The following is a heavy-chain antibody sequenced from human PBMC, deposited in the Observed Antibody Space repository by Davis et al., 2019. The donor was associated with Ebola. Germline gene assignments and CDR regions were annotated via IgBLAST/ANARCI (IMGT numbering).Heavy chain of an antibody. D-gene: IGHD1-26*01. CDR3: ARDTWYSGDDNGGD. V-gene: IGHV3-33*08. CDR1: GFTFRNYW. Sequence: GGSLRLSCAASGFTFRNYWMSWVRQAPGKGLEWVALMWYDGSRQYYADSVKGRFTVSRDNSRNILYLQMNSLRAEDTAVYYCARDTWYSGDDNGGDWGQGTLVTVSS. CDR2: MWYDGSRQ. J-gene: IGHJ4*02.